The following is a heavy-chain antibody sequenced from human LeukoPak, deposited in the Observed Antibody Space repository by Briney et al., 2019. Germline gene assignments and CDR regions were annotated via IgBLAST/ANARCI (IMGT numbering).Heavy chain of an antibody. CDR1: GYTLIRYL. CDR2: INPNCGCS. D-gene: IGHD3-16*02. J-gene: IGHJ4*02. CDR3: ARTFRLPLGELSLSGY. Sequence: ASVTVSFQASGYTLIRYLLHWVGQAPGQLLEWMGWINPNCGCSKYAQKFQGRVIMNRETSISTAYMELSRLRSGDTAVYYCARTFRLPLGELSLSGYWGQGTLVTVSS. V-gene: IGHV1-2*02.